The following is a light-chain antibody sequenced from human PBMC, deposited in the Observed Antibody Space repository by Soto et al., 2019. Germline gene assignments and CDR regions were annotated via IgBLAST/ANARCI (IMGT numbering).Light chain of an antibody. CDR2: KAS. CDR3: RQYNSYPIT. Sequence: DIQMTQSPSTLSASVGDRVTITCRASQSINTWLAWYQQKSGKAPQLLIYKASILESGVPSRFSGSGSGTVFTLTISSLEPDDFATYYCRQYNSYPITFGQGARLEIK. V-gene: IGKV1-5*03. J-gene: IGKJ5*01. CDR1: QSINTW.